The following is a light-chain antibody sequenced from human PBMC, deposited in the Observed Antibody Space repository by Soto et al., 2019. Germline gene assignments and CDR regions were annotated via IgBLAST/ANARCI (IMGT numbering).Light chain of an antibody. J-gene: IGKJ4*01. Sequence: EIVLTQSPATLSLSPGERATLSCRASQSVSSYLAWYQQKPGQAPRLLIYDASNRATGIPARFSGSGSGTVFTLTISSLQPEEFAVYYWQQRSNWLTFGGGTKVEIK. CDR3: QQRSNWLT. CDR1: QSVSSY. CDR2: DAS. V-gene: IGKV3-11*01.